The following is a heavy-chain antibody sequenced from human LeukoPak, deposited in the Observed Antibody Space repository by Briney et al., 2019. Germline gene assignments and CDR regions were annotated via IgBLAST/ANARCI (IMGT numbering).Heavy chain of an antibody. J-gene: IGHJ2*01. CDR2: IYYSGST. CDR3: ARDQSSSQPQPGIAAAGTPWWT. D-gene: IGHD6-13*01. V-gene: IGHV4-39*07. Sequence: SETLSLTCTVSGGSISSSSYYWGWIRQPPGKGLEWIGSIYYSGSTYYNPSLKSRVTISVDTSKNQFSLKLSSVTAADTAVYYCARDQSSSQPQPGIAAAGTPWWTWGRGTLVTVSS. CDR1: GGSISSSSYY.